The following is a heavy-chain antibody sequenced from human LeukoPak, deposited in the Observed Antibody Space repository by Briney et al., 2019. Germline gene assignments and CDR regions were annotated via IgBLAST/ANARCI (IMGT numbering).Heavy chain of an antibody. CDR1: GFTFSNYA. Sequence: PGGSLRLSCAASGFTFSNYAMGWVRQAPGKGLEWVSTISSSGGSTYYADSVKGRFTISRDNAKNSLYLQMNSLRAEDTAVYYCARDCAYCSRVTCHYPVDYWGQGTLVTVSS. V-gene: IGHV3-23*01. CDR3: ARDCAYCSRVTCHYPVDY. J-gene: IGHJ4*02. D-gene: IGHD2-2*01. CDR2: ISSSGGST.